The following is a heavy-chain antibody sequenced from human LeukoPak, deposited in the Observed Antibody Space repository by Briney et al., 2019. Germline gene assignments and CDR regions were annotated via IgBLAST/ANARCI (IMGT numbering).Heavy chain of an antibody. CDR1: GGSISSYY. J-gene: IGHJ3*02. D-gene: IGHD3-10*01. CDR3: ARDRPYGSGSYAFDI. CDR2: IYYSGST. Sequence: SETLSLTCTVSGGSISSYYWSWIRQPPGKGLEWIGYIYYSGSTNYNPSLKSRVTISVDTSKNQFSLKLGSVTAADTAVYYCARDRPYGSGSYAFDIWGQGTMVTVSS. V-gene: IGHV4-59*01.